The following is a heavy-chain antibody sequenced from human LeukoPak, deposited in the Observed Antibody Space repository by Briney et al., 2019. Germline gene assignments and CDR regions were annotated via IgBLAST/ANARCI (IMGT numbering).Heavy chain of an antibody. CDR2: IKQDGSEK. J-gene: IGHJ5*02. Sequence: PGGSLRLSCAASGFTFSSYWMSWVRQAPGKGLEWVANIKQDGSEKYYVDSVKGRFTISRDNAKNSLYLQMNSLRVEDSGVYYCARVKNGVPNPWGRGTLVTVSS. V-gene: IGHV3-7*01. CDR1: GFTFSSYW. CDR3: ARVKNGVPNP. D-gene: IGHD2-8*01.